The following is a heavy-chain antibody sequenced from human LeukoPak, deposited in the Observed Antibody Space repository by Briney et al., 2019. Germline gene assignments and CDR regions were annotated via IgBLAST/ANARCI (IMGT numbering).Heavy chain of an antibody. J-gene: IGHJ6*03. D-gene: IGHD2-2*01. CDR1: GGTFSSYA. CDR2: IIPIFGTA. V-gene: IGHV1-69*13. Sequence: SVKVSCKSSGGTFSSYAISWVRQAPGQGLEWMGGIIPIFGTANYAQKFQGRVTITADESTSTAYMELSSLRSEDTAVYYCARARYIVVVPAAPYYYYYMDVWGKGTTVTVSS. CDR3: ARARYIVVVPAAPYYYYYMDV.